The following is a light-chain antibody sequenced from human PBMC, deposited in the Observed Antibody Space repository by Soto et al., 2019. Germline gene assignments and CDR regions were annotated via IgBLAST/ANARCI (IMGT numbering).Light chain of an antibody. CDR2: VAS. V-gene: IGKV1-17*01. CDR1: QDIGIN. CDR3: LQHNAYPWT. Sequence: DIQMTQSPSSLSASVGDRVTMTCRASQDIGINLGWFQQKPGKAPKRLIYVASSLQSGVPSRFSGSGSGTEFTLTVNSLQPEDFASYFGLQHNAYPWTFGQGTKVEV. J-gene: IGKJ1*01.